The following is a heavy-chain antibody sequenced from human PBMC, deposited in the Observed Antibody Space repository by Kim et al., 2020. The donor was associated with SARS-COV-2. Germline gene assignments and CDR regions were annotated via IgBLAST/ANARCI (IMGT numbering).Heavy chain of an antibody. CDR3: ASDPAGEGY. J-gene: IGHJ4*02. Sequence: GTANYAQKFQGRVTITADESTSTAYMELSSLSSEDPAVYYCASDPAGEGYWGQGTLVTVSS. CDR2: GTA. V-gene: IGHV1-69*01. D-gene: IGHD6-19*01.